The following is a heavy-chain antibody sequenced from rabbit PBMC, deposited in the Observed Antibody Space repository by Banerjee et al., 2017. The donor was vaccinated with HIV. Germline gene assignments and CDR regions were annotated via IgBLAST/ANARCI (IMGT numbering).Heavy chain of an antibody. J-gene: IGHJ6*01. CDR3: VRDFPYSSSIGL. CDR2: IDPIFNNT. D-gene: IGHD1-1*01. CDR1: GFDFSSYG. Sequence: QEQLVESGGGLVKPGGSLKLSCTVSGFDFSSYGVSWVRQAPGKGLEWIGYIDPIFNNTYYASWVNGRFTISSHNAQNTLYLQLNSLTTADTATYFCVRDFPYSSSIGLWGPGTLVTVS. V-gene: IGHV1S47*01.